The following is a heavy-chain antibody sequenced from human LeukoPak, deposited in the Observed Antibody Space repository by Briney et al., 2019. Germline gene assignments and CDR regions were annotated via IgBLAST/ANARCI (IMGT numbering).Heavy chain of an antibody. V-gene: IGHV3-23*01. Sequence: PGGSLRLSCAASGFSFDDYAMHWVRQAPGKGLEWVSAISGSGGSTYYADSVKGRFTISRDNSKNTLYLQMNSLRAEDTAVYYCAKGSGSFYRHFDYWGQGTLVTVSS. J-gene: IGHJ4*02. D-gene: IGHD3-10*01. CDR2: ISGSGGST. CDR1: GFSFDDYA. CDR3: AKGSGSFYRHFDY.